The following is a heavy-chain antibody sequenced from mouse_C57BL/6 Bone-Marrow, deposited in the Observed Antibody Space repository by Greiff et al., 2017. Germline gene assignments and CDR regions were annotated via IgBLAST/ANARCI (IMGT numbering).Heavy chain of an antibody. V-gene: IGHV14-4*01. J-gene: IGHJ4*01. CDR2: IDPENGDT. CDR3: TQIYYDYGVGAMDY. Sequence: VQLQQSGAELVRPGASVKLSCTASGFNIKDDYMHWVKQRPEQGLEWIGWIDPENGDTEYASKFQGKATLTADTSSNTAYLQLSSRTSEDTAVYYCTQIYYDYGVGAMDYWGQGTSVTVSS. D-gene: IGHD2-4*01. CDR1: GFNIKDDY.